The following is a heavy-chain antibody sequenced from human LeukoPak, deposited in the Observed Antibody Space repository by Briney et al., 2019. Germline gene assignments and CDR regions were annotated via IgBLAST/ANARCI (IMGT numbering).Heavy chain of an antibody. D-gene: IGHD1-26*01. CDR1: GYTFTSFA. V-gene: IGHV1-3*01. J-gene: IGHJ5*02. Sequence: EASVKVSCKASGYTFTSFAMHWVRQAPGQRLEWMGWINAGNGNTKYSQKFQGRVTITRDTSASTAYMELSSLRSEDTAVYYCARARKWELLVNWFDPWGQGTLVTVSS. CDR3: ARARKWELLVNWFDP. CDR2: INAGNGNT.